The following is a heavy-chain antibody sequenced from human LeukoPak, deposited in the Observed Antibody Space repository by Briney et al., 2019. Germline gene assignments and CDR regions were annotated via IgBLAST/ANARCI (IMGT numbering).Heavy chain of an antibody. J-gene: IGHJ3*02. CDR1: GGSISSYY. CDR2: IYYSGST. V-gene: IGHV4-59*08. D-gene: IGHD3-3*01. Sequence: PSETLSLTCTVSGGSISSYYWSWIRHPPGKGLEWIGYIYYSGSTNYNPSLKSRVTISVDTSKNQFSLNLSSVTAADTALYYCATHYSSTYYDFWSGQTAAFDIWGQGTMVTVSS. CDR3: ATHYSSTYYDFWSGQTAAFDI.